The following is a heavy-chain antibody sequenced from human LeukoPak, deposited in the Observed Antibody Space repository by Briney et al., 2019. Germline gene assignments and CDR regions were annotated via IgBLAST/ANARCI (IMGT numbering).Heavy chain of an antibody. Sequence: EWIWYIYYSGSTNYNPSRKSRDNISGDTSKNQFSLKLSSVTAADTAVYYCASVFSGSFDYWGQGTLVTVSS. D-gene: IGHD3-22*01. CDR2: IYYSGST. J-gene: IGHJ4*02. V-gene: IGHV4-59*01. CDR3: ASVFSGSFDY.